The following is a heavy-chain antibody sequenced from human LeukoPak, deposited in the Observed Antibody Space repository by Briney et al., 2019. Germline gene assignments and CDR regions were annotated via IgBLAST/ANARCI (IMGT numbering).Heavy chain of an antibody. Sequence: GGSLRLSCAASGFIFNNDGLIWVRQAPGKGLEWVSAISNDGGGTNYADFVKSRFPIYRHNSKNTLFLQMNSLRAQDTALHYCAKGSSGYFVDLWGQGTLVTVSS. CDR3: AKGSSGYFVDL. D-gene: IGHD3-22*01. CDR2: ISNDGGGT. CDR1: GFIFNNDG. J-gene: IGHJ5*02. V-gene: IGHV3-23*01.